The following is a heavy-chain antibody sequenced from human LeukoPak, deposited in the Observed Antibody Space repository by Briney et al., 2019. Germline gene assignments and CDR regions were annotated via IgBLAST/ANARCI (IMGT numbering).Heavy chain of an antibody. CDR1: GGTFSSYA. V-gene: IGHV1-69*06. J-gene: IGHJ3*02. D-gene: IGHD5-12*01. CDR3: AREGRGYSGYGLAGGAFDI. CDR2: IIPIFGTA. Sequence: KISCKASGGTFSSYAISWVRQAPGQGLEWMGGIIPIFGTANYAQKFQGRVTITADKSTSTAYMELSSLRSEDTAVYYCAREGRGYSGYGLAGGAFDIWGQGTMVTVSS.